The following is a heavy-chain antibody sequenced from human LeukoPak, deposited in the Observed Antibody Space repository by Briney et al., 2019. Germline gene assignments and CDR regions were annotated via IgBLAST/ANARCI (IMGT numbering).Heavy chain of an antibody. V-gene: IGHV1-18*01. Sequence: ASVKVSCKASGYTFTSYGISWARQAPGQGLEWMGWISAYNGNTNYAQKLQGRVTMTTDTSTTTAYMELRSLRSDDTAVYYCARGGKYYYDSSGSFYYYYMDVWGKGTTVTISS. CDR2: ISAYNGNT. CDR1: GYTFTSYG. J-gene: IGHJ6*03. CDR3: ARGGKYYYDSSGSFYYYYMDV. D-gene: IGHD3-22*01.